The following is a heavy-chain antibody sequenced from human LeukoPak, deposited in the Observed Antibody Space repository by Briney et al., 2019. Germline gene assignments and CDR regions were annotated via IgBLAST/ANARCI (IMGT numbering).Heavy chain of an antibody. Sequence: PGGSLRLSCAASGFTFSSYWMSWVRQAPGKGLEWVANIKQDGSEKYYVDSVEGRFTISRDNAKNSLYLQMNSLRAEDTAVYYCASSLMAAAEDYWGQGTLVTVSS. D-gene: IGHD6-13*01. J-gene: IGHJ4*02. CDR1: GFTFSSYW. CDR2: IKQDGSEK. CDR3: ASSLMAAAEDY. V-gene: IGHV3-7*01.